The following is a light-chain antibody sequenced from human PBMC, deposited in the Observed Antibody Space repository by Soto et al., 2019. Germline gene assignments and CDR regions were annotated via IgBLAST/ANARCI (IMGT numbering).Light chain of an antibody. CDR3: QQSNNWPFVYT. CDR1: QSIDTY. CDR2: DAS. Sequence: EIVLTQSPATLSLSPGERVTLSCRASQSIDTYLAWYQQKPGQAPRLLMYDASTRDTGIPARFSGSGSGTDFTLTISSLEPEALAIYYCQQSNNWPFVYTFGQGTKLEIK. J-gene: IGKJ2*01. V-gene: IGKV3-11*01.